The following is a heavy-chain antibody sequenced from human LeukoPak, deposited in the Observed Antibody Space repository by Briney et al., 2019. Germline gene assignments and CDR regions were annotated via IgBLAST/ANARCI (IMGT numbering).Heavy chain of an antibody. D-gene: IGHD5-24*01. CDR2: IYPGDSDT. CDR3: ARLGRSSGDAYNYGFDY. V-gene: IGHV5-51*01. CDR1: GYSFTKYW. Sequence: GESLKTSWKCSGYSFTKYWNDWVRQIPGKGLEWMGIIYPGDSDTRYSPSFQGQVTISADKSITTAYLQWSSLKASDTAMYYCARLGRSSGDAYNYGFDYWGQGTLVTVSS. J-gene: IGHJ4*02.